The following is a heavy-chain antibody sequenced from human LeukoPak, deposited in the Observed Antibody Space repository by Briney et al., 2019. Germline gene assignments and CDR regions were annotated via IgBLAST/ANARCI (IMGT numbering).Heavy chain of an antibody. CDR2: INTNSGGT. CDR3: ASDRWGNCSGGSCYSSHYRAFDY. Sequence: GASVKVSCKASGYTFTGYYMHWVRQAPGQGLEWMGWINTNSGGTNYAQKFQGRVTMTRDTSISTAYMELSRLRSDDTAVYYCASDRWGNCSGGSCYSSHYRAFDYWGQGTLVTVSS. D-gene: IGHD2-15*01. V-gene: IGHV1-2*02. J-gene: IGHJ4*02. CDR1: GYTFTGYY.